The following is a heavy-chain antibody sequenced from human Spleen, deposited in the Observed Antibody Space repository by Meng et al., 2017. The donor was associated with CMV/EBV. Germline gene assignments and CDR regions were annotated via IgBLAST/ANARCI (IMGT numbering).Heavy chain of an antibody. J-gene: IGHJ4*02. CDR2: ITGSGGST. V-gene: IGHV3-23*01. D-gene: IGHD2-2*01. CDR3: AKDRIRYQLLSARDY. Sequence: GESLKISCAASGFSFTTYWMHWVRQAPGKGLEWVSAITGSGGSTYYADSVKGRFTISRDNSKNTLYLQMNSLRAEDTAVYYCAKDRIRYQLLSARDYWGQGTLVTVSS. CDR1: GFSFTTYW.